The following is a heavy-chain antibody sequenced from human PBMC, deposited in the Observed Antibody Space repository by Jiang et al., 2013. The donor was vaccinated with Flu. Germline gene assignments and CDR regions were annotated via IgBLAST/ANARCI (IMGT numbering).Heavy chain of an antibody. J-gene: IGHJ3*02. D-gene: IGHD3-22*01. CDR2: IYYSGST. V-gene: IGHV4-39*01. Sequence: PGLVKPSETLSLTCTVSGGSISSSSYYWGWIRQPPGKGLEWIGSIYYSGSTYYNPSLKSRVTISVDTSKNQFSLKLSSVTAADTAVYYCARQKGDKHRDDTDAFDIWGQGTMVTVSS. CDR3: ARQKGDKHRDDTDAFDI. CDR1: GGSISSSSYY.